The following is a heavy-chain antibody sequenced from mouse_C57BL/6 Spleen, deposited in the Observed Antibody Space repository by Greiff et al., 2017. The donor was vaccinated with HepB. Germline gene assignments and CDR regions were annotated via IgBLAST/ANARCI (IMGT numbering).Heavy chain of an antibody. V-gene: IGHV1-52*01. Sequence: QVQLKQSGAELVRPGSSVKLSCKASGYTFTSYWMHWVKQRPIQGLEWIGNIDPSDSETHYNQKFKDKATLTVDKSSSTAYMQLSSLTSEDSAVYYCARGAYYFDYWGQGTTLTVSS. J-gene: IGHJ2*01. CDR2: IDPSDSET. CDR1: GYTFTSYW. CDR3: ARGAYYFDY.